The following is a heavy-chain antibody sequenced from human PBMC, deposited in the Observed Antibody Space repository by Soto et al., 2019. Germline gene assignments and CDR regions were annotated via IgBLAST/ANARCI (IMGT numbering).Heavy chain of an antibody. CDR1: GGSISRGGFY. J-gene: IGHJ6*02. Sequence: QVQLQSSGPGLVKPSQTLSLTCTVSGGSISRGGFYWSWIRQHPGKGLEWLGYIYYSGTTSYNPSLESRVKISVDTSTNQFSLTLSSVTAADTAVYYCARRTREYTSYGMDVWGQGTTVTVSS. CDR3: ARRTREYTSYGMDV. V-gene: IGHV4-31*03. CDR2: IYYSGTT. D-gene: IGHD6-6*01.